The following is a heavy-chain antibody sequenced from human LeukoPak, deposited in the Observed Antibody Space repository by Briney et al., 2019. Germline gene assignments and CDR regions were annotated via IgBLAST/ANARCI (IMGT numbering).Heavy chain of an antibody. Sequence: PGKSLTLSCVASQFTFSHYGMHWVRQAPGKGLEWVAVIWNDGRNQYYADSVKGRFTISRDNSQNTVYLQMNSLRAEDTAVYYCAKDAQRGFDYSNSLEYWGQGTLVTVSS. J-gene: IGHJ4*02. V-gene: IGHV3-33*06. CDR2: IWNDGRNQ. CDR3: AKDAQRGFDYSNSLEY. CDR1: QFTFSHYG. D-gene: IGHD4-11*01.